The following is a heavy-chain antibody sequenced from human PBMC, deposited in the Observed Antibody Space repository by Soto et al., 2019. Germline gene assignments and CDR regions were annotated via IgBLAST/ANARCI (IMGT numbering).Heavy chain of an antibody. J-gene: IGHJ4*02. CDR3: AKDRPAGNFTY. Sequence: GGSLRLSCAASGFTFNNYAMNWVRQAPGKGLEWVATISATGGSTYYADSVKGRFTISRDNSKNTLYLQMNGLRVEDTAVYYCAKDRPAGNFTYGGRGTKVTVSS. CDR1: GFTFNNYA. D-gene: IGHD3-10*01. V-gene: IGHV3-23*01. CDR2: ISATGGST.